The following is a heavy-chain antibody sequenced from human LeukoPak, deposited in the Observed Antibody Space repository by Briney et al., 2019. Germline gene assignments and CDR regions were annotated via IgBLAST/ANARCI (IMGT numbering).Heavy chain of an antibody. Sequence: GGSLRLSCTASGFTFGDYAMSWVRQAPGKGLEWVGFIRSKAYGGTTEYAASVKGRFTISRDDSKSIAYLQMNSLKTEDTAVYYCTRDLGITMVRELDYWGQGTLDTVSS. J-gene: IGHJ4*02. CDR3: TRDLGITMVRELDY. CDR2: IRSKAYGGTT. V-gene: IGHV3-49*04. D-gene: IGHD3-10*01. CDR1: GFTFGDYA.